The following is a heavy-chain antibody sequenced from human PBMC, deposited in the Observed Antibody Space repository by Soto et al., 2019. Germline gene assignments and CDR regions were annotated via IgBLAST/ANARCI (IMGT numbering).Heavy chain of an antibody. V-gene: IGHV4-59*08. CDR1: GGSISSYY. D-gene: IGHD2-2*01. Sequence: PSETLSLTCTVSGGSISSYYWSWIRQPPGKGLEWIGYIYYSGSTNYNPSLKSRVTISVDTSKNQFSLKLSSVTAADTAVYYCARLGYCSSTSCYADYYYYMDVWGKGTTVTVSS. CDR3: ARLGYCSSTSCYADYYYYMDV. J-gene: IGHJ6*03. CDR2: IYYSGST.